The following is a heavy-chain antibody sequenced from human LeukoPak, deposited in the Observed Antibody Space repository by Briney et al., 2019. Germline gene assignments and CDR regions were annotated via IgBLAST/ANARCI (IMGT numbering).Heavy chain of an antibody. CDR3: ARDQELELPFDY. J-gene: IGHJ4*02. D-gene: IGHD1-7*01. V-gene: IGHV1-18*01. Sequence: VASVKVSCKASGYTFTSYGISWVRQAPGQGLEWMGRISAYNGNTNYAQKLQGRVTMTTDTSTSTAYMELRSLRSDDTAVYYCARDQELELPFDYWGQGTLVTVSS. CDR2: ISAYNGNT. CDR1: GYTFTSYG.